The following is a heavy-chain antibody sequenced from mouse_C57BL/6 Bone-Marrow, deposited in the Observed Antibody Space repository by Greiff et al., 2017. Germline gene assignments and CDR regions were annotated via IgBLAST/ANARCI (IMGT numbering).Heavy chain of an antibody. V-gene: IGHV1-64*01. CDR3: ARVGYYGY. CDR1: GYTFTSYW. D-gene: IGHD2-3*01. CDR2: IHPSSGST. Sequence: QVQLKQPGAELVKPGASVKLSCKASGYTFTSYWMHWVKQRPGQGLERIGMIHPSSGSTNYNEKFKSKATLTVDKSSSTAYMQLSSLTSEDSAVYYCARVGYYGYWGQGTTLTVSS. J-gene: IGHJ2*01.